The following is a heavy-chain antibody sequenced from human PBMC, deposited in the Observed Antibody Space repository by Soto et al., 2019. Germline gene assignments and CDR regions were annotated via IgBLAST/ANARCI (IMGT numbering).Heavy chain of an antibody. J-gene: IGHJ6*02. D-gene: IGHD2-15*01. CDR3: ARVGRCSGGSCYYYYGMDV. V-gene: IGHV1-3*01. CDR2: INAGNGNT. Sequence: QVQLVQSGAEVKKPGASVKVSCKASGYTFTSYAMHWVRQAPGQRLEWMGWINAGNGNTKYSQKFQGRVTITRDTSAITAYVELGRLRSEDTAVYYCARVGRCSGGSCYYYYGMDVWGQDTTVTVSS. CDR1: GYTFTSYA.